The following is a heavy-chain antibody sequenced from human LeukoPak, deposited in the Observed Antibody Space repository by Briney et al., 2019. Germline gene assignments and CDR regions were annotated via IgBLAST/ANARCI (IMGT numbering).Heavy chain of an antibody. CDR1: GGSFSGYY. V-gene: IGHV4-34*01. CDR3: ASTSSGWHWGWFDP. D-gene: IGHD6-19*01. CDR2: INHSGST. J-gene: IGHJ5*02. Sequence: PSETLSLTCAVYGGSFSGYYWSWIRQPPGQGLEWIGEINHSGSTNYNPSLKSRVTISVDTSKNQFSLKLSSVTAADTAVYYCASTSSGWHWGWFDPWGQGTLVTVSS.